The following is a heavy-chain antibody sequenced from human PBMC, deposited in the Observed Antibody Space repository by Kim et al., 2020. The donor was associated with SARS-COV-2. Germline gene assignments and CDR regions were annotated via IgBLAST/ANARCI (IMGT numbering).Heavy chain of an antibody. Sequence: GGSLRLSCAASGFTFSEYRMIWVRQAPGKGLEWISSISPSGTYIYYADSLKGRITISRDDDRNSLYLQMNSLTAEDTAVDYCSRPLYCSAGNCSDFWGQG. J-gene: IGHJ4*02. CDR3: SRPLYCSAGNCSDF. CDR1: GFTFSEYR. V-gene: IGHV3-21*06. D-gene: IGHD2-15*01. CDR2: ISPSGTYI.